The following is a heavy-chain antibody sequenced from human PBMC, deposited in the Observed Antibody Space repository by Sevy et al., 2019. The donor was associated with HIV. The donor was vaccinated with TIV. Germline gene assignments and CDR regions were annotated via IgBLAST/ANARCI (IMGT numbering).Heavy chain of an antibody. CDR3: ARVAVARHFDY. D-gene: IGHD6-19*01. J-gene: IGHJ4*02. Sequence: GGSLRLSCAASGFTFSNYFMNWVRQAPGKGLEWVSSISSGSSYIFYADSLKGRFTISRDNAKNSLYLQMNSLRAEDTAVYYCARVAVARHFDYWGQGTLVTVSS. V-gene: IGHV3-21*04. CDR2: ISSGSSYI. CDR1: GFTFSNYF.